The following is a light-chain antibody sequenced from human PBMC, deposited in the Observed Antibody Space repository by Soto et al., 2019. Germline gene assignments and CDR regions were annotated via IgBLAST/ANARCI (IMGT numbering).Light chain of an antibody. CDR2: GAS. J-gene: IGKJ1*01. V-gene: IGKV3-20*01. Sequence: ELVLTQSPGTLSVSPGERATLSCRASQSVSSSYLAWYQQKPGQAPRLLIFGASSRATGIPDRLSGSGSGTDLTLTISRLEPEDFAVYYCQKYGSSPWTCGQGTKVDIK. CDR1: QSVSSSY. CDR3: QKYGSSPWT.